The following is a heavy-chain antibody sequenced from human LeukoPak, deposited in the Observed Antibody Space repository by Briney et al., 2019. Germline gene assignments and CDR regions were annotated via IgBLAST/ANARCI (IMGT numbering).Heavy chain of an antibody. CDR2: IKQDGSEK. CDR1: GFTFSRFW. D-gene: IGHD3-10*01. CDR3: ARDGQWVNYYGSGSYYSY. J-gene: IGHJ4*02. V-gene: IGHV3-7*01. Sequence: GGSLRLSCAASGFTFSRFWMTWVRQAPGKGLEWVANIKQDGSEKYYVDSVKGRFTISRDNAKNSLYLQMNSLRAEDTAVYYCARDGQWVNYYGSGSYYSYWGQGTLVTVSS.